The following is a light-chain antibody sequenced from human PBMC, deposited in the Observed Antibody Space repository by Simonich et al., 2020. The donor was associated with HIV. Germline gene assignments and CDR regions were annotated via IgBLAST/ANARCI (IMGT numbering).Light chain of an antibody. CDR1: QSVLYSSNNKNY. Sequence: DIVMTQSPDSLAVSLGERATINCKSSQSVLYSSNNKNYLAWYQQKPGQPPKLLIYWASTRESGFPDRFSGSGSGTDFALTISSLQAEDVAVYYCQQYYGPPITFGGGTKVEIK. J-gene: IGKJ4*01. V-gene: IGKV4-1*01. CDR2: WAS. CDR3: QQYYGPPIT.